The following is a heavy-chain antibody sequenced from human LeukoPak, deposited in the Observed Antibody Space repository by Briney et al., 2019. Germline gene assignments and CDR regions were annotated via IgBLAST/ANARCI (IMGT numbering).Heavy chain of an antibody. CDR1: GFSFGNYW. CDR2: IKQDGSEK. J-gene: IGHJ4*02. V-gene: IGHV3-7*05. CDR3: ARGGTQGALKEY. Sequence: GGSLRLSCAASGFSFGNYWMTWVRQAPGKGLEWVANIKQDGSEKYYVDSVKGRFTISRDNAKNSLFLQMNTLRADDTAVYYCARGGTQGALKEYWGQGTLVTVSS. D-gene: IGHD1-26*01.